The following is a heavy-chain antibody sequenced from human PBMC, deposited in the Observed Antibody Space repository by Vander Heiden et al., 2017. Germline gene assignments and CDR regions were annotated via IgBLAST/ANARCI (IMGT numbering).Heavy chain of an antibody. CDR1: GLTFSDYS. D-gene: IGHD6-19*01. J-gene: IGHJ4*02. CDR3: AKGRHSTSGFFDY. Sequence: EVQMLESGGGLVQPGGPLRLPRAASGLTFSDYSMTCVLQAPGKGLEWVSTLTGSGDNTYYADSVKDQFTISRDNSKNTLYLQMGSLRAEDTAVYYCAKGRHSTSGFFDYWGQGTLVTVSS. V-gene: IGHV3-23*01. CDR2: LTGSGDNT.